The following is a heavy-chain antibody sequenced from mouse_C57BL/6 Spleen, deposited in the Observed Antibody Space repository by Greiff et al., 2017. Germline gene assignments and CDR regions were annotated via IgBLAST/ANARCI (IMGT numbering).Heavy chain of an antibody. CDR1: GYTFTSYW. D-gene: IGHD2-4*01. J-gene: IGHJ2*01. CDR2: ISPGNSET. CDR3: TRKDYDVTCFDY. V-gene: IGHV1-5*01. Sequence: EVQLQQSGTVLARPGASVKMSCKTSGYTFTSYWMHWVKQRPGQGLEWIGAISPGNSETSYNQKFKGKAKLAAVTSASTAYIELSSLTTEDSAVYYCTRKDYDVTCFDYWGQGTTLTVSS.